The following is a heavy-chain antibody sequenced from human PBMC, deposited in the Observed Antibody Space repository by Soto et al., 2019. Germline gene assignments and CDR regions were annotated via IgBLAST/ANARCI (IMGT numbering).Heavy chain of an antibody. D-gene: IGHD5-18*01. CDR1: GFTFTRYS. Sequence: GGSLRLSCAASGFTFTRYSMNWARQAPGKGLEWVSAISGSGDGTDYADSVKGRFTISRDNSKNTLYLQMNSLRAEDTAVYYCAGPGYSSQDYWGQGALVTVSS. CDR2: ISGSGDGT. J-gene: IGHJ4*02. CDR3: AGPGYSSQDY. V-gene: IGHV3-23*01.